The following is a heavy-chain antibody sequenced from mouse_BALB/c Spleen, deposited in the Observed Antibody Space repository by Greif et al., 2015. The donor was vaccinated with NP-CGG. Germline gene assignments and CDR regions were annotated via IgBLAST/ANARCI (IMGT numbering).Heavy chain of an antibody. Sequence: QVQLKDSGAELVKPGASVKMSCKASGYTFTSYSMHWVKQTPGQGLEWIGAIYPGNGDTSYDQKFKGKATLTADKSSSTAYMQLSSLTSEDSAVYYCAGYDGYYWGQGTTLTVSS. V-gene: IGHV1-12*01. CDR1: GYTFTSYS. CDR3: AGYDGYY. CDR2: IYPGNGDT. D-gene: IGHD2-3*01. J-gene: IGHJ2*01.